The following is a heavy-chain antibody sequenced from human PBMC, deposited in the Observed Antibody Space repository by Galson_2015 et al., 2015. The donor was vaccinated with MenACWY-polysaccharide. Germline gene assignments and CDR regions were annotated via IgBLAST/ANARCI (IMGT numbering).Heavy chain of an antibody. V-gene: IGHV3-48*01. Sequence: SLRLSCAASGFTFSSYSMNWVRQAPGKGLEWVSYISSSSRTIYYADSVKGRFTISRDNAKNSLYLQMNSLRAEDTAVYYCARGRLAARPNRGWYYFDYWGQGTLVTVSS. J-gene: IGHJ4*02. CDR2: ISSSSRTI. CDR1: GFTFSSYS. CDR3: ARGRLAARPNRGWYYFDY. D-gene: IGHD6-6*01.